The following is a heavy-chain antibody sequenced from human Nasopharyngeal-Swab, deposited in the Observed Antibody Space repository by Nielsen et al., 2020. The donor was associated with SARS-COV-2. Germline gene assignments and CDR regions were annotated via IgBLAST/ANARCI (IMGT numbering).Heavy chain of an antibody. CDR2: ISYNGRDE. D-gene: IGHD2-8*02. CDR1: GYSFSSYG. CDR3: ARGTPGIPGVDY. V-gene: IGHV3-30*03. Sequence: GGSLRLSFAASGYSFSSYGMHWVRQAPGKGLDWVEVISYNGRDENYADSVRGRFTISRDDSKNTVYLQLGSLTAEDMAVYFCARGTPGIPGVDYWGQGTLVTVSS. J-gene: IGHJ4*02.